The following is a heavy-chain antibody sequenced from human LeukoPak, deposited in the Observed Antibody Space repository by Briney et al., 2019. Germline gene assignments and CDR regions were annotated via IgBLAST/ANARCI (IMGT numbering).Heavy chain of an antibody. Sequence: ASVKVSCKASGYTFTGYYMHWVRQAPGQGLEWMGWINPNSGGTNYAQKFQGRVTMTRDTSISTAYMELSRLRSDDTAVYYCAREGVDEYSSPSDDYWGQGTLVTVSS. J-gene: IGHJ4*02. V-gene: IGHV1-2*02. CDR2: INPNSGGT. CDR1: GYTFTGYY. CDR3: AREGVDEYSSPSDDY. D-gene: IGHD6-6*01.